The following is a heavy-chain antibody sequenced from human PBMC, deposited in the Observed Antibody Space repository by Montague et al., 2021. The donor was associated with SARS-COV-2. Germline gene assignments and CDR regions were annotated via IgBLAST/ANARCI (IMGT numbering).Heavy chain of an antibody. J-gene: IGHJ4*02. Sequence: SETLSLTCTVSGASISSRSYYWGWLRQPPGKGLEWIGFKYYSGSTYYNPTLKSRVTISVDTSKNQFSLKLNSVTAADTAVYYRATLPSSITIFGVVQGYYFDDWGQGTLVTVSS. CDR3: ATLPSSITIFGVVQGYYFDD. CDR2: KYYSGST. D-gene: IGHD3-3*01. V-gene: IGHV4-39*01. CDR1: GASISSRSYY.